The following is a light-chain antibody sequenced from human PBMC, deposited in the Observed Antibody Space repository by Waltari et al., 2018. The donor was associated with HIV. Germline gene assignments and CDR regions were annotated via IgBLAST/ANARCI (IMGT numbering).Light chain of an antibody. Sequence: SALTQPAHVSGSPGQSVTIYCTGTSPDFDLHNFLSWYHHHPGKAPQLIIFGVNYRPSGISSRFSASKSGDTASLTISGLQSGDEADYYCTTYTDRNSLLIGSGTKLTVL. CDR2: GVN. CDR3: TTYTDRNSLL. J-gene: IGLJ2*01. V-gene: IGLV2-14*01. CDR1: SPDFDLHNF.